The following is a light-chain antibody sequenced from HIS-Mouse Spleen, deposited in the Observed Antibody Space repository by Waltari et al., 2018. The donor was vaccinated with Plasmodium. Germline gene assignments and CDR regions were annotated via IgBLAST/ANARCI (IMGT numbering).Light chain of an antibody. V-gene: IGLV3-21*02. J-gene: IGLJ3*02. CDR2: GDS. Sequence: SYVLTQPPSVSVAPGQTARITCGGNHLGSKSVHWYQKKPGQAPVLVVYGDSDRPPGIPERFSGSNSGNTATLTISRVEAGDEADYYCQVWDSSSDHPVFGGGTKLTVL. CDR3: QVWDSSSDHPV. CDR1: HLGSKS.